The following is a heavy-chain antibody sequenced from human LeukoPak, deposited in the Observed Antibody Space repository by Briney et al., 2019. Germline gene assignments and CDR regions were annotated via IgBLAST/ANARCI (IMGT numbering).Heavy chain of an antibody. J-gene: IGHJ5*02. CDR2: FDPEDGET. CDR1: GYTLTELS. D-gene: IGHD3-10*01. CDR3: ATSQRVRGVTGGFDP. Sequence: ASVKVSCKVSGYTLTELSMHWVRQAPGKGLEXXXXFDPEDGETIYAQKFQGRVTMTEDTSTDTAYMELSSLRSEDTAVYYCATSQRVRGVTGGFDPWGQGTLVTVSS. V-gene: IGHV1-24*01.